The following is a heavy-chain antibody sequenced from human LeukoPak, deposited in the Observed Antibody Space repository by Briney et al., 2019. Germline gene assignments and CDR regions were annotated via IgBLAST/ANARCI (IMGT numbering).Heavy chain of an antibody. CDR2: INPNSGGT. CDR3: ARDREDGYNSICYY. V-gene: IGHV1-2*02. CDR1: GYTFTGYY. J-gene: IGHJ4*02. D-gene: IGHD5-24*01. Sequence: ASVKVSCKASGYTFTGYYMHWVRQAPGQGLEWMGWINPNSGGTNYAQKFQGRATMTRDTSISTAYMELSRLRSDDTAVYYCARDREDGYNSICYYWGQGTLVTVSS.